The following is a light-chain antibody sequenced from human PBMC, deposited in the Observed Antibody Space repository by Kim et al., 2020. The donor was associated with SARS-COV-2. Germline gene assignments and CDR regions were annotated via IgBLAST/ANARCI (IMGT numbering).Light chain of an antibody. Sequence: AWGKTVRITCQGNSLRSYYASWYQQKPGQAPVLVIYGKNNRPSGIPDRVSGSSSGNTASLTITGAQAEDEADYYCNSRDSSGNLVVFGGGTQLTVL. CDR3: NSRDSSGNLVV. CDR1: SLRSYY. V-gene: IGLV3-19*01. J-gene: IGLJ2*01. CDR2: GKN.